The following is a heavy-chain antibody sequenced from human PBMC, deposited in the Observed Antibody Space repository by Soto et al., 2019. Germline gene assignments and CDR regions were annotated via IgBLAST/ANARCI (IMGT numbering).Heavy chain of an antibody. Sequence: PSKTLSLTCAVYGGSFSGYYWSWIRQPPGKGLEWIGEINHSGSTNYNPSLKSRVTISVDTSKNQFSLKLSSVTAADTAVYYCASHGVAQLRAYWGQGTLVTVSS. CDR1: GGSFSGYY. CDR3: ASHGVAQLRAY. V-gene: IGHV4-34*01. D-gene: IGHD6-13*01. J-gene: IGHJ4*02. CDR2: INHSGST.